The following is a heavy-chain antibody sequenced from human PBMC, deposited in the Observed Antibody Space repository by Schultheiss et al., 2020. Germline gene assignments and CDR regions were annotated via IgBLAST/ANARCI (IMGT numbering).Heavy chain of an antibody. CDR3: ASTVGATTGGPVDY. J-gene: IGHJ4*02. CDR1: GGSISSSSYY. D-gene: IGHD1-26*01. V-gene: IGHV4-39*07. CDR2: INQSGST. Sequence: SETLSLTCTVSGGSISSSSYYWGWIRQPPGKGLEWSGEINQSGSTNYNSSLKSRITISVDTSKNQFSLKLSSVTAADTAVYYCASTVGATTGGPVDYWGQGTLVTVSS.